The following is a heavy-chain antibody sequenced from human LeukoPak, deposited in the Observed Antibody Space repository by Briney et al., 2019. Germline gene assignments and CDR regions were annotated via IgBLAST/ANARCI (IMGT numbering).Heavy chain of an antibody. CDR1: GYSFTSYW. J-gene: IGHJ4*02. Sequence: GESLQISCQASGYSFTSYWIGWVRQLPGKGLEWMGIIYPGDSDTRYSPSFQGQVTISAVKSISTAYLQWSSLKASDTAMYYCASVYSSASWDYWGQGTLVTVSS. CDR3: ASVYSSASWDY. V-gene: IGHV5-51*01. CDR2: IYPGDSDT. D-gene: IGHD6-25*01.